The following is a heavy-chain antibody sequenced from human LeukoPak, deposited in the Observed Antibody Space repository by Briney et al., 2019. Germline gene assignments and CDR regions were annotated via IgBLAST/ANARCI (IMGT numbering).Heavy chain of an antibody. CDR1: GGSISSSSYY. D-gene: IGHD3-22*01. V-gene: IGHV4-39*07. CDR3: ARVNNYYDSSGYYLGNAFDI. CDR2: IYYSGST. Sequence: PPETLSLTCTVSGGSISSSSYYWGWIRQPPGKGLEWIGSIYYSGSTYYNPSLKSRVTISVDTSKNQFSLKLSSVTAADTAVYYCARVNNYYDSSGYYLGNAFDIWGQGTMVTVSS. J-gene: IGHJ3*02.